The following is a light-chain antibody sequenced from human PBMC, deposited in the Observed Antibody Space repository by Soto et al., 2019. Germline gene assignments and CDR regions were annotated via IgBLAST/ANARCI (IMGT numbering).Light chain of an antibody. Sequence: IVFTQSPGTRSLSPGERATLSCRASQSVSNNYLAWYQQKPGQAPRLLIYDASNRATGIPARFSGSGSGTDFTPTISSLEPEDLAVYYCQQRSTWPPITFGQGTRLEIK. V-gene: IGKV3-11*01. CDR3: QQRSTWPPIT. CDR2: DAS. CDR1: QSVSNNY. J-gene: IGKJ5*01.